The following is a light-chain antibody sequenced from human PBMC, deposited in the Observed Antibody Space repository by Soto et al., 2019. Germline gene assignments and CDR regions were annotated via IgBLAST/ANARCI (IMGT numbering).Light chain of an antibody. V-gene: IGKV1-5*01. J-gene: IGKJ1*01. Sequence: DIQMTQSPCTLSASVGDRVSITCRASQSISSWLAWYQQKPGKAPKLLIYDASSLESAVPSRFSGSGSGTEFTRTISSLQPDDFATYYCQQYNTYSQERTFGQGTKVDIK. CDR3: QQYNTYSQERT. CDR1: QSISSW. CDR2: DAS.